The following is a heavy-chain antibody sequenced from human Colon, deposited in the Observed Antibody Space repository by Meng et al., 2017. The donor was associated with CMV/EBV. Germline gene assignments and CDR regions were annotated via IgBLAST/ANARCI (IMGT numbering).Heavy chain of an antibody. D-gene: IGHD1-1*01. CDR1: GFTFRDAW. CDR2: ISSSSSYI. CDR3: ARGLGHASNNSHDY. J-gene: IGHJ4*02. Sequence: GGSLRLSCATSGFTFRDAWMSWVRQAPGKGLEWVSSISSSSSYIYYADSVKGRFTISRDNAKNSLYLQMNSLRAEDTAVYFCARGLGHASNNSHDYWGQGTLVTVSS. V-gene: IGHV3-21*01.